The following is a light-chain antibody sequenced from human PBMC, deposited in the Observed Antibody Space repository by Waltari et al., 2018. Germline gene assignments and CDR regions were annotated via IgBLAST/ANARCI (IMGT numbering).Light chain of an antibody. Sequence: QPVMTQPPSASGTPGQRVTISCSGTSSNIRRRTVTIYQHRPGTAPQLLIYSDDQRPSGVPDRFSGSKSGTSASLAISGLQSEDEADYYCAAWDDSLHGPIFGTGTKVTVL. J-gene: IGLJ1*01. CDR3: AAWDDSLHGPI. CDR2: SDD. V-gene: IGLV1-44*01. CDR1: SSNIRRRT.